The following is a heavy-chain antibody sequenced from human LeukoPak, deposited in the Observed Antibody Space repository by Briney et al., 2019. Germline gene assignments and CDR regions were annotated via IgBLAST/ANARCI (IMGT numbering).Heavy chain of an antibody. CDR2: INPDSGGT. CDR1: GYTFTDYY. D-gene: IGHD6-13*01. CDR3: AKVRIGQKLDKYYYYAMDV. V-gene: IGHV1-2*02. Sequence: WASVKVSCKASGYTFTDYYMHWVRQAPGQGLEWMGWINPDSGGTNYAQKFQGRVTMTTDTSISTAYMEVSRLRSDDTAVYYCAKVRIGQKLDKYYYYAMDVWGQGTTVTVSS. J-gene: IGHJ6*02.